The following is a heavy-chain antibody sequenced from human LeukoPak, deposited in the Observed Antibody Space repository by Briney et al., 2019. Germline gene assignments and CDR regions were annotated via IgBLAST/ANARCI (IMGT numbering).Heavy chain of an antibody. Sequence: GASVKVSCKASGGTFSSYAISWVRQAPGQGLEWMGGIIPIFGTANYAQKFQGRVTITADKSTSTAYTELSSLRSEDTAAYYCALYSSGWSSTYWYFDLWGRGTLVTVSS. CDR3: ALYSSGWSSTYWYFDL. D-gene: IGHD6-19*01. CDR1: GGTFSSYA. V-gene: IGHV1-69*06. J-gene: IGHJ2*01. CDR2: IIPIFGTA.